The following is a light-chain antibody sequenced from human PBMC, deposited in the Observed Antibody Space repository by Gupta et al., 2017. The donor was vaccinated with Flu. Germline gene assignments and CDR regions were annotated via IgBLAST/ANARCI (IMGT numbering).Light chain of an antibody. V-gene: IGLV3-1*01. CDR2: EYI. CDR1: KWGGKF. CDR3: QAWDNSTAV. Sequence: SPGQTATISCSGDKWGGKFASWYQATPGPSLVLLIYEYIMSPSGIPERFAGSNSGATATLTIIETQAMDEDDYYCQAWDNSTAVFGGGTKLTVL. J-gene: IGLJ3*02.